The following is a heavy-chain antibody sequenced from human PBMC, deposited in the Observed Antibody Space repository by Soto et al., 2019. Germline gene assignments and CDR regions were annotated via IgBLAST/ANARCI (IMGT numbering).Heavy chain of an antibody. CDR2: ISYDGSNK. CDR3: ERDTRGFDY. Sequence: VGSLRLSCAASGFTFSSYAMHWVRQAPGKGLEWVAVISYDGSNKYYADSVKGRFTISRDNSKNTLYLQMNSLRAEDTAVYYCERDTRGFDYCGQRTLVTVSS. V-gene: IGHV3-30-3*01. J-gene: IGHJ4*02. D-gene: IGHD3-10*01. CDR1: GFTFSSYA.